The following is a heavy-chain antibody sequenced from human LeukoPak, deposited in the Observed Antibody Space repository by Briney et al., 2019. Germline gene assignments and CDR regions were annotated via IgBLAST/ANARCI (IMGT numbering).Heavy chain of an antibody. CDR1: GFTVSNNF. Sequence: GGSLRLSCAAAGFTVSNNFMNWFHQASVKGLEWVSGIYNHGSPYSADSVKGRFTLSRANPKNTLSLQMNSLRVEDTPVYYCARAGYCSTTSCYALRYWGQGNLVTVSS. CDR3: ARAGYCSTTSCYALRY. V-gene: IGHV3-53*01. J-gene: IGHJ4*02. D-gene: IGHD2-2*01. CDR2: IYNHGSP.